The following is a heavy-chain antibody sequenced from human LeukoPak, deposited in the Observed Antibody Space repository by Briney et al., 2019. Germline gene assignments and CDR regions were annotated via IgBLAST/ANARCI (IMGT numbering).Heavy chain of an antibody. V-gene: IGHV3-9*01. D-gene: IGHD2-21*01. CDR2: ISWNSGSI. CDR1: GFTFDDCA. Sequence: PGRSLRLSCAASGFTFDDCAMHWVRQAPGKGLEWVSGISWNSGSIGYADSVKGRFTISRDNAKNSLYLQMNSLRAEDTALYYCASSINWGQGTLVTVSS. CDR3: ASSIN. J-gene: IGHJ4*02.